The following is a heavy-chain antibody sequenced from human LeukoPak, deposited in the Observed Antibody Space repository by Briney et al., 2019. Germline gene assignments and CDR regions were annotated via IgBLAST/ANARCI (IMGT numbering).Heavy chain of an antibody. CDR1: GFSFSDYE. V-gene: IGHV3-48*01. D-gene: IGHD1-14*01. CDR3: ANTAGYKVY. CDR2: ISSGSTTI. J-gene: IGHJ4*02. Sequence: GGSLRLSCAASGFSFSDYEMNWVRQAPGKGLEWISYISSGSTTIYYADSVKGRFTISRDNAKNSLYLQMNSLRAEDTAVYYCANTAGYKVYWGQGTLVTVSS.